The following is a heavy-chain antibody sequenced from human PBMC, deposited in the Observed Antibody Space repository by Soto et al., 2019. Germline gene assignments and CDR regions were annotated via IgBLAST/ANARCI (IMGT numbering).Heavy chain of an antibody. CDR1: GFSFSSFA. V-gene: IGHV3-23*01. Sequence: EVQLLESGGGFIHPGGSLRLSCAASGFSFSSFAMNWVRQAPGKGLEWVSIISGSADSTFYADSVKGRFTISRDNPKSTLYLQINGLRAEDTAVYYCAKTRGAMIYAISVYGMDVWGQGTTVTVSS. J-gene: IGHJ6*02. CDR2: ISGSADST. D-gene: IGHD2-8*01. CDR3: AKTRGAMIYAISVYGMDV.